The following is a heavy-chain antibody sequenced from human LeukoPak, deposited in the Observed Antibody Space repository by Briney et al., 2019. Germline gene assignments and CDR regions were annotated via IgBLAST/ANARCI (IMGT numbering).Heavy chain of an antibody. V-gene: IGHV4-34*01. CDR1: GGSFSGYY. D-gene: IGHD3-10*01. CDR2: INHSGST. Sequence: SETLSLTCAVYGGSFSGYYWSWIRQPLGKGLEWIGEINHSGSTNYNSSLKSRVTISVDTSKNQFSLKLSSVTAADTAVYYCARLPTMVRGALDYWGQGTLVTVSS. CDR3: ARLPTMVRGALDY. J-gene: IGHJ4*02.